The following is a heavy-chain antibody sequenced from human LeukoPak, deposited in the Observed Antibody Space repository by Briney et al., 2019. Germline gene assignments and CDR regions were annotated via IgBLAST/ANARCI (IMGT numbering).Heavy chain of an antibody. Sequence: ASVKVSCKASGYTFISYGISWVRQAPGQGLEWMGWISAYNGNTNYAQKLQGRVTMTTDTSTSTAYMELRSLRSDDTAVYYCARVGYSSSWYVGVYYYYYGMDVWGQGTTVTVSS. CDR3: ARVGYSSSWYVGVYYYYYGMDV. J-gene: IGHJ6*02. D-gene: IGHD6-13*01. CDR2: ISAYNGNT. V-gene: IGHV1-18*01. CDR1: GYTFISYG.